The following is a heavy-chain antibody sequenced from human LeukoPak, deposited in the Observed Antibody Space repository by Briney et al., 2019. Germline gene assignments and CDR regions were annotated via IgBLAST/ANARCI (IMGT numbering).Heavy chain of an antibody. Sequence: SETLSLTCAVYGGSFSGYYWSWIRPPPGKGLEWIGEINHSGSTNYNPSLKSRVTISVDTSKNQFSLKLSSVTAADTAVYYRARRGGDGSGSYYKAWGQGTLVTVSS. CDR1: GGSFSGYY. V-gene: IGHV4-34*01. CDR2: INHSGST. D-gene: IGHD3-10*01. CDR3: ARRGGDGSGSYYKA. J-gene: IGHJ5*02.